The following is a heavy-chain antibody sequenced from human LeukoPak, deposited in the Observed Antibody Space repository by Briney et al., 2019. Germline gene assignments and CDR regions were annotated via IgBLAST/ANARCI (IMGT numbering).Heavy chain of an antibody. CDR1: GYTFTSYG. J-gene: IGHJ4*02. V-gene: IGHV1-18*01. CDR3: ASYPYYYDSSGYYALGY. Sequence: GASVTVFCKASGYTFTSYGISWVRQAPGQGLEWMGWISAYNGNTNYAQKLQGRVTMTTDTSTSTAYMELRSLRSDDTAVYYCASYPYYYDSSGYYALGYWGQGTLVTVSS. CDR2: ISAYNGNT. D-gene: IGHD3-22*01.